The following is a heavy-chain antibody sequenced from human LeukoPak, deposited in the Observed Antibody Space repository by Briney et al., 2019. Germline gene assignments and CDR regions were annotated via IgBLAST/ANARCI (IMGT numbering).Heavy chain of an antibody. CDR3: ARVKVADSKDS. D-gene: IGHD6-19*01. Sequence: RGSLRLSCAASGFTFSSYWMHWVRQAPGKGLVWVSRINTDGSSTYYADSVKGRFTISRDNAKNTLYLQMNSLRVEDTAVYYCARVKVADSKDSWGQGTLVTVSS. CDR1: GFTFSSYW. CDR2: INTDGSST. V-gene: IGHV3-74*01. J-gene: IGHJ4*02.